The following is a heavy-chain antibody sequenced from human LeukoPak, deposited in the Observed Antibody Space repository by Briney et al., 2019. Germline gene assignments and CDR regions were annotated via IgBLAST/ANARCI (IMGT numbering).Heavy chain of an antibody. D-gene: IGHD2-21*01. V-gene: IGHV3-48*03. J-gene: IGHJ6*02. Sequence: GGSLRLSCAASGFTFSSYEVIWVRQAPGKGLEWVSYMSSSGTTIHYVDSVKGRFRNSRDNAKNTVYPEMNSLRSEDTAVYYCARSLIPLGMDVWGQGTTVTVSS. CDR3: ARSLIPLGMDV. CDR2: MSSSGTTI. CDR1: GFTFSSYE.